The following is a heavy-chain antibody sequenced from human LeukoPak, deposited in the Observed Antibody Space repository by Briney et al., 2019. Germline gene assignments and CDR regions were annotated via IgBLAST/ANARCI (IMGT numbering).Heavy chain of an antibody. CDR2: MNPNSGNT. CDR1: GYTFTCYD. V-gene: IGHV1-8*01. J-gene: IGHJ4*02. Sequence: ASVKVSCKASGYTFTCYDINWVRQATGQGLEWMGWMNPNSGNTGYTQKFQGRVTITRNTSISTAYMELSSLRSEDTAVYYCARAAGIRPGYIDYWGQGTLVTVSS. CDR3: ARAAGIRPGYIDY.